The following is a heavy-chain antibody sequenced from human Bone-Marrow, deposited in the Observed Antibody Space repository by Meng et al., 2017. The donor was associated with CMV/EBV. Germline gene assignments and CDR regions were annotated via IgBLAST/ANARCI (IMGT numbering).Heavy chain of an antibody. CDR3: VTEYDGSGYHYAY. CDR1: GFNFSGYA. J-gene: IGHJ4*02. D-gene: IGHD3-22*01. Sequence: CAASGFNFSGYAMSWVRQAPGKGLEWVSVITGSGGVTYYADSVKGRFTISRDNSKNTLYLQMNSLRAEDTAIYYCVTEYDGSGYHYAYWGQGTLVTVSS. V-gene: IGHV3-23*01. CDR2: ITGSGGVT.